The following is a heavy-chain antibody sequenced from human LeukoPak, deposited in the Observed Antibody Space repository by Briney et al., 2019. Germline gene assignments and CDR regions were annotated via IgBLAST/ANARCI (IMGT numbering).Heavy chain of an antibody. J-gene: IGHJ1*01. CDR1: GFTFSSYW. D-gene: IGHD6-19*01. V-gene: IGHV3-7*01. CDR2: IKQDGSEK. Sequence: GGSLRLSCAASGFTFSSYWMSWVRQAPGKGLEWVANIKQDGSEKYYVDSVKGRFTISRDNAKNSLYLQMNSLRAEDTAVYYCARDQDSSGWYWYFQHWGQGTLVTVSS. CDR3: ARDQDSSGWYWYFQH.